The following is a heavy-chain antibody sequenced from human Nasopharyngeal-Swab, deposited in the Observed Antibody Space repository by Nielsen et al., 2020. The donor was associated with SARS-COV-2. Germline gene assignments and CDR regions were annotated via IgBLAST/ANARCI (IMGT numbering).Heavy chain of an antibody. CDR2: IYYNGNT. Sequence: WIRQPPGKGLEWIGIIYYNGNTYYNPSLKRRVTISVDTSKRQFSLKLRSVTAADTAVYYCARQGLADFWGGYYDNWGQGTLI. D-gene: IGHD3-3*01. V-gene: IGHV4-39*01. CDR3: ARQGLADFWGGYYDN. J-gene: IGHJ4*02.